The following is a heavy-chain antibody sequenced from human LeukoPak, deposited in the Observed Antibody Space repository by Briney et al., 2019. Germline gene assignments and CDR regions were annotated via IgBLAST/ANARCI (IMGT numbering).Heavy chain of an antibody. J-gene: IGHJ4*02. CDR2: INSDGSST. V-gene: IGHV3-74*01. CDR3: ARSKRGYSYGFDY. Sequence: QPGGSLRLSCGASGFTFSNYWIHWVRQAPGKGLVWVSRINSDGSSTSYADSVKGRFTLSRDNAKNTLYLQVNSLRAEDTAVYYCARSKRGYSYGFDYWGQGTLVTVSS. CDR1: GFTFSNYW. D-gene: IGHD5-18*01.